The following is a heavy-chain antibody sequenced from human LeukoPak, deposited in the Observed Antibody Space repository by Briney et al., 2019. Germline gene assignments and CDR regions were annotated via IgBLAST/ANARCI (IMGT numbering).Heavy chain of an antibody. D-gene: IGHD3-22*01. CDR2: IYHSGST. J-gene: IGHJ3*02. V-gene: IGHV4-38-2*02. CDR1: GYSISSDYY. CDR3: ARYYYDSSGYSRGDAFDI. Sequence: SSETLSLTCTVSGYSISSDYYWGWIRQPPGKGLEWIGSIYHSGSTYYNPSLKSRVTISVDTSKNQFSLKLSSVTAADTAVYYCARYYYDSSGYSRGDAFDIWGQGTMVTVSS.